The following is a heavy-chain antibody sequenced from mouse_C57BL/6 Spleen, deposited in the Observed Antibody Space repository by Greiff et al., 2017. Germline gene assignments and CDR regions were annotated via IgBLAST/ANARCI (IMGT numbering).Heavy chain of an antibody. CDR3: ARYRDEGAMDY. V-gene: IGHV1-76*01. CDR1: GYTFTDYY. CDR2: IYPGSGNT. J-gene: IGHJ4*01. Sequence: QVQLQQSGAELVRPGASVKLSCKASGYTFTDYYINWVKQRPGQGLEWIARIYPGSGNTYYNEKFKGKATLTAEKSSSTAYMQLSSLTSEDSAVYFCARYRDEGAMDYWGQGTSVTVSS. D-gene: IGHD3-3*01.